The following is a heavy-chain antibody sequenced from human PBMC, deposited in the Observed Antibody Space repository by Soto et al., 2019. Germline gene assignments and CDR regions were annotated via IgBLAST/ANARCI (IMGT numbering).Heavy chain of an antibody. Sequence: ASVKVSCKASGDGFASYYRRWVRQAPGQGLEWMGIMNPSGGSTSYAQQFQGRVTMTRDTSTSTVYMELSSLRSEDTAVYYCARGRLVGATYYFDYWGQGTLVTVSS. D-gene: IGHD1-26*01. CDR2: MNPSGGST. V-gene: IGHV1-46*01. CDR3: ARGRLVGATYYFDY. J-gene: IGHJ4*02. CDR1: GDGFASYY.